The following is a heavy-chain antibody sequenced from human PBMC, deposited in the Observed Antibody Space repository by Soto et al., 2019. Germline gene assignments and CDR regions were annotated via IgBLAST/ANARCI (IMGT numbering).Heavy chain of an antibody. Sequence: PSETLSLTCAVYDGSFHGYYWSWIRQPPGKGLEWIGEINRSGSVNFNPTFKSRVSISVDTSKNQMSLQLSSVSAAYTAVYYCAKGLQAGYYDSGTVYSSVPCGQGTLVTVSS. V-gene: IGHV4-34*01. D-gene: IGHD3-10*01. CDR1: DGSFHGYY. J-gene: IGHJ5*02. CDR3: AKGLQAGYYDSGTVYSSVP. CDR2: INRSGSV.